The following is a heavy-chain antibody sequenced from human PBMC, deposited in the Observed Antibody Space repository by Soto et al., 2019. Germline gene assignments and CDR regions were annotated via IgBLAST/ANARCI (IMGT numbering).Heavy chain of an antibody. CDR1: GFTFSDYE. J-gene: IGHJ6*01. D-gene: IGHD3-22*01. V-gene: IGHV3-48*03. Sequence: GSLRLSCAASGFTFSDYEMNWVRQAPGKGLDWVSYISSSGSTIHYADSVKGRFTISRDNAKNSLFLQMNSLSAGDTAVYYCSTEWGYYGTSGYYAAFYYYGLDVWGKGTTVTVSS. CDR3: STEWGYYGTSGYYAAFYYYGLDV. CDR2: ISSSGSTI.